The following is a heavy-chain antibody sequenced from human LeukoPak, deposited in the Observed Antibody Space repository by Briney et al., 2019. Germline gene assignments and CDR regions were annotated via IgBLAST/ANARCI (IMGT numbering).Heavy chain of an antibody. D-gene: IGHD1-26*01. CDR1: GFTVSSNY. CDR2: IYSGGST. CDR3: ASPIVGATTGGY. Sequence: GSLRLSCAASGFTVSSNYMSWVRQAPGKGLEWVSVIYSGGSTYYADSVKGRFTISRDNSKNTLYLQMNSLRAEDTAVYYCASPIVGATTGGYWGQGTLVTVSS. V-gene: IGHV3-53*01. J-gene: IGHJ4*02.